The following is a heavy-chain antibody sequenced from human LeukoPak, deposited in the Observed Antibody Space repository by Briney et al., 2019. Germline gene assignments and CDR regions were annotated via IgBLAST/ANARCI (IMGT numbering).Heavy chain of an antibody. V-gene: IGHV1-18*01. J-gene: IGHJ6*03. Sequence: ASVKVSCKASGYTFTSYGISWVRQAPGQGLEWMGWISAYNGNTNYAQKLQGRVTMTTDTSTSTAYMELSSLRSEDTAVYYCASGLGDTAMVTTDYYYYMDVWGKGTTVTVSS. CDR1: GYTFTSYG. CDR2: ISAYNGNT. D-gene: IGHD5-18*01. CDR3: ASGLGDTAMVTTDYYYYMDV.